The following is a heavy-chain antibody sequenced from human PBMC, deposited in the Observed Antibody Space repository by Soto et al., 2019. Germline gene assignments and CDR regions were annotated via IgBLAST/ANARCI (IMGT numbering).Heavy chain of an antibody. D-gene: IGHD1-7*01. Sequence: ASVKVSCKASGYTFTSYYMHWVRQAPGQGLEWMGIINPISDSTSYAQKFQGRVIMTRDTSTSTVYMELSSLTSEDTAIYYCARNILGGTTDYWGQGTLVTVSS. J-gene: IGHJ4*02. CDR2: INPISDST. CDR1: GYTFTSYY. CDR3: ARNILGGTTDY. V-gene: IGHV1-46*01.